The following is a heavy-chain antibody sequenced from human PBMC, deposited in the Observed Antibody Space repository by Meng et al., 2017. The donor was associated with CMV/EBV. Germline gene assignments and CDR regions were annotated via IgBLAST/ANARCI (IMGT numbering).Heavy chain of an antibody. CDR3: ARGGWLEVVITEPDY. CDR2: ISAYNGNT. D-gene: IGHD3-22*01. Sequence: ASVKVSCKASGYTFTSYGISWVRQAPGQGLEWMGWISAYNGNTNYAQKLQGRVTMTTDTSTSTVYMELSSLRSEDTAVYYCARGGWLEVVITEPDYWGQGTLVTVPQ. V-gene: IGHV1-18*01. J-gene: IGHJ4*02. CDR1: GYTFTSYG.